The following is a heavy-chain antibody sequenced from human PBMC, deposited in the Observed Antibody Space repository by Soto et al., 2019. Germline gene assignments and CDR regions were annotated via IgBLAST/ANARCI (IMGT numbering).Heavy chain of an antibody. V-gene: IGHV3-30-3*01. CDR2: ISYDGSNK. CDR1: GFTFSSYA. CDR3: ARDHDGSGPTSPPYYYYGMDF. Sequence: PGGSLRLSCAASGFTFSSYAMHWVRQAPGKGLEWVAVISYDGSNKYYADSVKGRFTISRDNSKNTLYLQMNSLRAEDTAVYYCARDHDGSGPTSPPYYYYGMDFWGPGALVTVSS. D-gene: IGHD3-10*01. J-gene: IGHJ6*02.